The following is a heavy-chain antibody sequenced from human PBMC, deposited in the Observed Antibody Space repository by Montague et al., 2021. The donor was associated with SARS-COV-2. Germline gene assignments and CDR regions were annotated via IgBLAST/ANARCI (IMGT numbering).Heavy chain of an antibody. V-gene: IGHV4-39*01. D-gene: IGHD3-22*01. J-gene: IGHJ3*02. CDR3: ARFPTSYYYDSKAAPATPGALDI. Sequence: SETLSLTCTVSGGSISSSSYYWGWIRQPPGKGLEWIGSIYYSGGTYYNPSLKIRVTISVDTSKNQFSLTLSSVTAADTAVYYCARFPTSYYYDSKAAPATPGALDIWGQGTMVTVSS. CDR1: GGSISSSSYY. CDR2: IYYSGGT.